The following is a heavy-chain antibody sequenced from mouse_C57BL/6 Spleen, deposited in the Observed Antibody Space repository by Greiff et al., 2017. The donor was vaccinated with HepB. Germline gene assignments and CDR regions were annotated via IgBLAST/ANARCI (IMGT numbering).Heavy chain of an antibody. J-gene: IGHJ2*01. CDR3: ARQGVDYYGSSYDYFDY. Sequence: EVKLQESGGGLVQPGGSLKLSCAASGFTFSDYYMYWVRQTPEKRLEWVAYISNGGGSTYYPDTVKGRFTISRDNAKNTLYLQMSRLKSEDTAMYYCARQGVDYYGSSYDYFDYWGQGTTLTVSS. CDR2: ISNGGGST. CDR1: GFTFSDYY. V-gene: IGHV5-12*01. D-gene: IGHD1-1*01.